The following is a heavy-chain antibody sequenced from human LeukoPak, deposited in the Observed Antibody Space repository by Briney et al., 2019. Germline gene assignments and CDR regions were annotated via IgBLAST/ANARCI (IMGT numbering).Heavy chain of an antibody. CDR2: ISGSGGST. CDR3: AKKSRSLGATPYDY. Sequence: PGGSLRLSCAASGFTFSSYAMSWVRQAPGKGLEWVSAISGSGGSTYYADSVKGRFTISRDNSKNTLYLQMNSLRAEDTAVYYCAKKSRSLGATPYDYWGQGTLVTVSS. V-gene: IGHV3-23*01. CDR1: GFTFSSYA. J-gene: IGHJ4*02. D-gene: IGHD1-26*01.